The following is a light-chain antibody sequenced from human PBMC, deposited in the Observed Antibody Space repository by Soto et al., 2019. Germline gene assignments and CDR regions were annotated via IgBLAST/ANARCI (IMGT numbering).Light chain of an antibody. CDR3: QQYNIWPT. CDR2: GAS. V-gene: IGKV3-15*01. Sequence: EVVMTQSPATLSVSPGERATLSCRASQCVSSNLAWYQQKPGQAPRLLIYGASSRATGIPARFSGSGSGTEFTLTISSLQSEDFGVYYCQQYNIWPTFGQGTKVEIK. CDR1: QCVSSN. J-gene: IGKJ1*01.